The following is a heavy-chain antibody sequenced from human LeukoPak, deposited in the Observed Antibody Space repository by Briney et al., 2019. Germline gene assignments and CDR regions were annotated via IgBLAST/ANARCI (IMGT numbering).Heavy chain of an antibody. CDR1: GFTFSSYA. Sequence: GRSLRLSCAASGFTFSSYAMHWVRQAPGKGLEWVAVISYDGSNKYYADSVKGRFTISRDNSKNTLYLQMNSLRAEDTAVYYCAKDPPYCGGDCYSVWFDYWGQGTLVTVSS. CDR2: ISYDGSNK. V-gene: IGHV3-30-3*01. J-gene: IGHJ4*02. D-gene: IGHD2-21*02. CDR3: AKDPPYCGGDCYSVWFDY.